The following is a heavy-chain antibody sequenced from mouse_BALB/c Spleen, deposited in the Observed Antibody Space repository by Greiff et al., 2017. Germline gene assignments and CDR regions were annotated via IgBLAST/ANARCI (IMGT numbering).Heavy chain of an antibody. CDR2: INPSTGYT. D-gene: IGHD1-1*01. J-gene: IGHJ4*01. Sequence: VQRVESGAELAKPGASVKMSCKASGYTFTSYWMHWVNQRPGQGLEWIGYINPSTGYTEYNQKFKDKATLTADKSSSTAYMQLSSLTSEDSAVYYCAPLLRFYYAMDYWGQGTSVTVSS. V-gene: IGHV1-7*01. CDR1: GYTFTSYW. CDR3: APLLRFYYAMDY.